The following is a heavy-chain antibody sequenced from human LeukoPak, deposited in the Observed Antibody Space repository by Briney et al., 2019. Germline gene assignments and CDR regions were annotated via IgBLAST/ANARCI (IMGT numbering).Heavy chain of an antibody. V-gene: IGHV1-8*03. D-gene: IGHD4-17*01. Sequence: ASVKVSCKASGYTFTSYDINWVRQATGQGLEWMGWMNPNSGNTGYAQKFQGRVTITRNTSISTAYMELSSLRSEDTAVYYCASAVSQHDYGDYLRDAFDIWGQGTMVTVSS. CDR3: ASAVSQHDYGDYLRDAFDI. J-gene: IGHJ3*02. CDR1: GYTFTSYD. CDR2: MNPNSGNT.